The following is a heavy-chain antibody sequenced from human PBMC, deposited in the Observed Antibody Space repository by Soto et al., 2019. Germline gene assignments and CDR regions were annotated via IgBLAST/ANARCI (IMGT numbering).Heavy chain of an antibody. V-gene: IGHV3-23*01. CDR1: GFSFNNYV. J-gene: IGHJ3*01. CDR3: ARRAIPASTKWGGFDA. Sequence: EVQLLESGGDLVQPGGSLRLSCSSSGFSFNNYVMNWVRQASGKGLEWVSTVSPTGDSTFYADSVKGRFTISRDNSKNTLYLQMNSVRAEYVAVYYCARRAIPASTKWGGFDAGGQGTTVTVSS. CDR2: VSPTGDST. D-gene: IGHD2-2*02.